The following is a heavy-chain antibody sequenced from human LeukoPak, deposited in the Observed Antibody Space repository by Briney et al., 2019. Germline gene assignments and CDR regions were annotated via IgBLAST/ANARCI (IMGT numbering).Heavy chain of an antibody. Sequence: SETLSLSCALYGDSFSCYYWSWIRQPPGKGLEWIWEINHSGSTNYNASLKRRVTISVDTSKNQFSLKLSSVTAADTAVYYCARGVRPRRNSSGRNYYYYYMDVWGKGPTVTVPS. CDR3: ARGVRPRRNSSGRNYYYYYMDV. CDR2: INHSGST. J-gene: IGHJ6*03. V-gene: IGHV4-34*01. CDR1: GDSFSCYY. D-gene: IGHD6-19*01.